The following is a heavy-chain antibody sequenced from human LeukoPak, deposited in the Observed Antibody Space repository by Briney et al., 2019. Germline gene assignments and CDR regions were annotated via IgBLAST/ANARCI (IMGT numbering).Heavy chain of an antibody. CDR3: ARHCSGDCYSYYGLDV. CDR2: VYYSGST. J-gene: IGHJ6*04. CDR1: GDSISSSGYY. Sequence: SETLSLTCTVSGDSISSSGYYWAWIRQPPGKGLEWIGGVYYSGSTYYNPSLKSRVTISVDMSKNQFSLRLSSVTAADTAVYYCARHCSGDCYSYYGLDVWGKGTTVTVSS. D-gene: IGHD2-21*02. V-gene: IGHV4-39*01.